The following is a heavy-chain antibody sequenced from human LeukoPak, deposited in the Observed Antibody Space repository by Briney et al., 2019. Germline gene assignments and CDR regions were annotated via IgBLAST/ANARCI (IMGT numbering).Heavy chain of an antibody. CDR2: INHSGST. V-gene: IGHV4-34*01. D-gene: IGHD3-10*01. Sequence: SETLSLTCAVYGGSFSGYYWSWIRQPPGKGLEWIGEINHSGSTNYNPSLKSRVTISVDTSKSQFSLKLSSVTAADTAVYYCARDRAITMVRGVISPWGQGTLVTVSS. CDR3: ARDRAITMVRGVISP. CDR1: GGSFSGYY. J-gene: IGHJ5*02.